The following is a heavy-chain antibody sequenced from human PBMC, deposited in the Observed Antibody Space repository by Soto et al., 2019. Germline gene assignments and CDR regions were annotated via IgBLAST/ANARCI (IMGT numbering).Heavy chain of an antibody. V-gene: IGHV3-9*01. Sequence: HPGGSLRLSCAASGFTFDDYAMHWVRQAPGKGLEWVSGISWNSGSIGYADSVKGRFTISRDNAKNSLYLQMNSLRAEDTALYYCAKDFYGDYPYLIDYCGQGTLVTVSS. J-gene: IGHJ4*02. CDR2: ISWNSGSI. D-gene: IGHD4-17*01. CDR3: AKDFYGDYPYLIDY. CDR1: GFTFDDYA.